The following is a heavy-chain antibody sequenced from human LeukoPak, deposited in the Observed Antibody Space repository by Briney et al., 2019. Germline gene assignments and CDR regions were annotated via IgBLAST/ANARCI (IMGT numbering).Heavy chain of an antibody. CDR2: IYPGDSDT. J-gene: IGHJ4*02. D-gene: IGHD3-16*02. CDR1: GYSFTSYW. CDR3: ARQGGVNDYVWGSYLPYYFDY. V-gene: IGHV5-51*01. Sequence: GESLKISCKGSGYSFTSYWIGWVRQMPGKGLEWRGIIYPGDSDTRYSPSFQGQVTISADKSISTAYLQWSSLKASDTAMYYCARQGGVNDYVWGSYLPYYFDYWGQGTLVTVSS.